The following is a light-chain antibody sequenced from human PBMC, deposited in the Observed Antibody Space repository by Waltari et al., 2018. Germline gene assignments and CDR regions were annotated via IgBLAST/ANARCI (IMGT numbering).Light chain of an antibody. CDR1: SLRSSY. J-gene: IGLJ2*01. V-gene: IGLV3-19*01. CDR3: HSRDASGVGGS. CDR2: DKD. Sequence: SSELTQDPAVSVSMGPTVRITCPGASLRSSYASWYQQRPGQAPILVIYDKDNRPSGVPDRFSGSSSHNTASLTITGAQAEDEASYYCHSRDASGVGGSFGGGTKLTVL.